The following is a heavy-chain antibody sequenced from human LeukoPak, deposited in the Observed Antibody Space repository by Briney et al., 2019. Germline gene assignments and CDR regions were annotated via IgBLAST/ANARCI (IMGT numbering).Heavy chain of an antibody. CDR1: GFTVSSNY. CDR3: VRDTPQGVSYYFDY. J-gene: IGHJ4*02. V-gene: IGHV3-53*01. Sequence: PGGSLRLSCAATGFTVSSNYMSWIRQAPGKGLEWVSVIYSGGSTYYADSVKGRFTISRDNSKNTLYLQMNSLRAEDTAVYYCVRDTPQGVSYYFDYWGQGTLVTVSS. CDR2: IYSGGST. D-gene: IGHD5/OR15-5a*01.